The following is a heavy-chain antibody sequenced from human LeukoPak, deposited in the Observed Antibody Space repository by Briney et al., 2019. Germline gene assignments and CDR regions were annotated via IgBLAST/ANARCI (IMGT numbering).Heavy chain of an antibody. Sequence: PGGSLRLSCAASGFTFSTYAMSWVRQAAGEGLEWVSLISGSGGGTYYADSVKGRFTISRDNSKNTLYLQMNSLRAEDTAVYYCARGAVPFYGMDVWGQGTTVTVSS. J-gene: IGHJ6*02. CDR1: GFTFSTYA. D-gene: IGHD6-19*01. CDR2: ISGSGGGT. V-gene: IGHV3-23*01. CDR3: ARGAVPFYGMDV.